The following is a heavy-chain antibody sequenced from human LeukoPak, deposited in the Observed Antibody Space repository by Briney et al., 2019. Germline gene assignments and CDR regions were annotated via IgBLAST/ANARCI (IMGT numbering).Heavy chain of an antibody. D-gene: IGHD3-22*01. V-gene: IGHV1-69*13. Sequence: SVKVSCKASGGTFISYAISWVRQAPGQGLEWMGGIIPIFGTANYAQKFQGRVTITADESTSTAYMELSGLRSEDTAVYYCARLYYYDSSGYYLDYWGQGTLVTVSS. CDR2: IIPIFGTA. CDR1: GGTFISYA. CDR3: ARLYYYDSSGYYLDY. J-gene: IGHJ4*02.